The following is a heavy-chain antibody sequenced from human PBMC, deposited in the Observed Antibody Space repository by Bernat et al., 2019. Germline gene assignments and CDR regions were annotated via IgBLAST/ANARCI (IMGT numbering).Heavy chain of an antibody. CDR1: GFTFSSYG. Sequence: QVQLVESGGGVVQPGRSLRLSCAASGFTFSSYGMHWVRQAPGKGLEWVAVISYDGSNKYYADSVKGRFTISRDNSKNTLYLQMNSLRAEDTAVYYCATAGAGIVGANTYPHHWGQGTLVTVSS. CDR3: ATAGAGIVGANTYPHH. D-gene: IGHD1-26*01. CDR2: ISYDGSNK. J-gene: IGHJ5*02. V-gene: IGHV3-30*03.